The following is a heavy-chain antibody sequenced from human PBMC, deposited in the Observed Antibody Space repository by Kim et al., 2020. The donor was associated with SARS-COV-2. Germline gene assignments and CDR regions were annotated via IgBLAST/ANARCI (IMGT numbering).Heavy chain of an antibody. Sequence: SETLSLTCAVYGGSFSGYYWSWIRQPPGKGLEWIGEINHSGSTNYNPSLKSRVTISVDTSKNQFSLKLSSVTAADTAVYYCASSPWGSVSYYPFDYWGQGTLVTVSP. D-gene: IGHD3-10*01. V-gene: IGHV4-34*01. CDR1: GGSFSGYY. CDR2: INHSGST. J-gene: IGHJ4*02. CDR3: ASSPWGSVSYYPFDY.